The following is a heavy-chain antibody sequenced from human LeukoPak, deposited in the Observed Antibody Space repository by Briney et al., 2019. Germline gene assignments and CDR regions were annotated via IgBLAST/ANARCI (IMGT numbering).Heavy chain of an antibody. CDR1: GYTFTSYD. D-gene: IGHD3-16*02. CDR3: ARKPYDYVWRSYRPRELDV. V-gene: IGHV1-8*03. Sequence: ASVKVSCKASGYTFTSYDINWVRQATGQGLEWMGWMNPNSGNTGYAQKFQGRVTITRNTSISTAYMELSSLRSEDTAVYYCARKPYDYVWRSYRPRELDVWGKGTTVTVSS. J-gene: IGHJ6*04. CDR2: MNPNSGNT.